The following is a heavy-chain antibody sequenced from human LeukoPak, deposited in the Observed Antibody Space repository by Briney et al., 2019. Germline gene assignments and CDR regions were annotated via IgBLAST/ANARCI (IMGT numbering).Heavy chain of an antibody. J-gene: IGHJ4*02. CDR1: GFTFSSYS. CDR3: AREVHCSGGSCPPGDY. V-gene: IGHV3-21*01. D-gene: IGHD2-15*01. Sequence: GGSLRLSCAASGFTFSSYSMNWVRQAPGKGLEWASSISSSSSYIYYADSMKGRFTISRDNAKNSLYLQMSSLRAEDTAVYYCAREVHCSGGSCPPGDYWGQGTLVTVSS. CDR2: ISSSSSYI.